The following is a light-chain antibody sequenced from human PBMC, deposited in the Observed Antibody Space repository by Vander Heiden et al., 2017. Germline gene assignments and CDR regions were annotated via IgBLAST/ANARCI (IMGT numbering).Light chain of an antibody. V-gene: IGLV2-14*01. Sequence: QSALTQPASVSGSPGQSLTISCTGTSSDVGGYTYVPWYQQNPANAHKLMIYDVSKRPAGVANRFSGSKSGNTASLTISGRQAEDDADYYCSSYTSSSTEVFGTGTKVTVL. J-gene: IGLJ1*01. CDR3: SSYTSSSTEV. CDR1: SSDVGGYTY. CDR2: DVS.